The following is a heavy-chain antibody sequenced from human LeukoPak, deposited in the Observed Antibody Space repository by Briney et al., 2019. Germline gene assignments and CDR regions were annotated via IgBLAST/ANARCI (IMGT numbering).Heavy chain of an antibody. Sequence: GGSLRLSCAASGFTFSSYAMSWVRQAPGKGLEWVSAISGSGGSTYYADSVKGRFTISRDNSKNTLYLQMNSLRAEDTAVNYCAKDKSMIVVVIRSYGMDVWGQGTTVTVSS. D-gene: IGHD3-22*01. V-gene: IGHV3-23*01. CDR1: GFTFSSYA. CDR2: ISGSGGST. J-gene: IGHJ6*02. CDR3: AKDKSMIVVVIRSYGMDV.